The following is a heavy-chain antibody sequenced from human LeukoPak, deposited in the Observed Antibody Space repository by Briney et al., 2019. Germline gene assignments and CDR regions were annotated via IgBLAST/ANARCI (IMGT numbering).Heavy chain of an antibody. Sequence: GGSLRLSCAASGFTFSSYAMSWVRQAPGKGLEWVSAINGSGGSTYYADSVKGRFTISRDNAKNSLYLQMNSLRAEDTAVYYCAGGAMVRGVMFDYWGQGTLVTVSS. D-gene: IGHD3-10*01. J-gene: IGHJ4*02. CDR2: INGSGGST. V-gene: IGHV3-23*01. CDR3: AGGAMVRGVMFDY. CDR1: GFTFSSYA.